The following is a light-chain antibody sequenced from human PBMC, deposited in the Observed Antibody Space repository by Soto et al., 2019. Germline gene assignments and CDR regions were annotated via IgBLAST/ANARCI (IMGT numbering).Light chain of an antibody. CDR2: AAS. CDR1: QGMSSY. J-gene: IGKJ1*01. Sequence: AIQLTQSPSSLSASVGDRVTITCRASQGMSSYLAWYQHQPGRAPKLLIYAASTLQSGVPSRFSGSGSGTDFTLTISSLQPEDSATYYCLQDINYPWTFGQGTKVDIK. V-gene: IGKV1-6*01. CDR3: LQDINYPWT.